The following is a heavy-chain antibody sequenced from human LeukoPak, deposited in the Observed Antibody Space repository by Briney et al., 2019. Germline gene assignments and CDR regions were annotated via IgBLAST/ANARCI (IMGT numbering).Heavy chain of an antibody. Sequence: SETLSLTCTVSGGSITSSGVYWGWVRQPPGKGLEWVGCVYYVGDTYYNPSLKSRVTISVDTSKNQFSLSLSPVTAADTALYYCARLFSSGWPYFYGLDAWGQGTTVTVSS. CDR2: VYYVGDT. D-gene: IGHD6-19*01. CDR3: ARLFSSGWPYFYGLDA. J-gene: IGHJ6*02. V-gene: IGHV4-39*01. CDR1: GGSITSSGVY.